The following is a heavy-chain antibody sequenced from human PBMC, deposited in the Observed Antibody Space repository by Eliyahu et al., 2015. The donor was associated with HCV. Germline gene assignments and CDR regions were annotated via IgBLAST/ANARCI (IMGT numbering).Heavy chain of an antibody. CDR3: ARHTDHYSNWFDY. J-gene: IGHJ4*02. D-gene: IGHD4-11*01. V-gene: IGHV5-10-1*01. Sequence: HVTISADKSISTAYLQWSSLKASDTAMYYCARHTDHYSNWFDYWGQGTLVTVSS.